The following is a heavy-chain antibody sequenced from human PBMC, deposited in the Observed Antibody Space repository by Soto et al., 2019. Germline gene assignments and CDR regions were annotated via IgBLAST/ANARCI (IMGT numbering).Heavy chain of an antibody. CDR3: TRQVVGADYYFYGMDV. V-gene: IGHV3-73*01. J-gene: IGHJ6*02. Sequence: GGSLRLCCAASGFTFSGSAMHWVRQTSGKGLEWVGRIRSKANSYATAYAASVKGRFTISRDDSKNTAYLQMNSLKTEDTAVYYCTRQVVGADYYFYGMDVWGQGPTVTVSS. CDR1: GFTFSGSA. CDR2: IRSKANSYAT. D-gene: IGHD1-26*01.